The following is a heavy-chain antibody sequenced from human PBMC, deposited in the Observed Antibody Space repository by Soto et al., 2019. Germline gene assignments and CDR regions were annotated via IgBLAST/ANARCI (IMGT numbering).Heavy chain of an antibody. D-gene: IGHD3-22*01. CDR1: VVTLVDDY. V-gene: IGHV3-72*01. Sequence: PVVSRTLSCSYSVVTLVDDYVDWLLQAPGNGLEWVVRTRDKPQGYSTAYAESVKGRFTTSRDESKNSAYLQMTSLKTEDTAVYYCVRATYFSDSRAYTRCFDYWAQGTLVTXSS. CDR2: TRDKPQGYST. CDR3: VRATYFSDSRAYTRCFDY. J-gene: IGHJ4*02.